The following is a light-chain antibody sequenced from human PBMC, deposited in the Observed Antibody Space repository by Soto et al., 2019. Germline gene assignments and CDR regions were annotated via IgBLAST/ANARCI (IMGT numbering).Light chain of an antibody. J-gene: IGKJ2*01. V-gene: IGKV1-5*01. CDR1: QSISNW. CDR3: LQQNNYPRT. Sequence: DIQMTQPPSTLPASVGDRVTITCRASQSISNWLAWYQQKPGTAPKVLIYHASNLQSGVPSRFSGSGSGTEFTLTISSLQPEDFATYYCLQQNNYPRTFGQGTKVDIK. CDR2: HAS.